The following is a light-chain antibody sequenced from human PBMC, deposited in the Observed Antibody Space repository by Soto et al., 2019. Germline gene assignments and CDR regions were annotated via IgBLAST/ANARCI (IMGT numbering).Light chain of an antibody. Sequence: DIPMTQSPSTLSASVGDRVTITCRASQSISLWVAWYQQKPGRAPNLLIYKTSSLETGVPSRFSGSGSGTXFTLTXXXXXXDXXXXXXXXXXXXXSWTFGQGTKVEVK. CDR1: QSISLW. CDR3: XXXXXXSWT. CDR2: KTS. J-gene: IGKJ1*01. V-gene: IGKV1-5*03.